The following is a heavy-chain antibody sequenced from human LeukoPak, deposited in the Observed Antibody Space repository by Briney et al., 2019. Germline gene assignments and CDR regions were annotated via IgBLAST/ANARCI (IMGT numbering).Heavy chain of an antibody. V-gene: IGHV1-18*01. D-gene: IGHD6-6*01. CDR1: GGTFSSYA. CDR2: ISAYNGNT. Sequence: ASVKVSCKASGGTFSSYAISWVRQAPGQGLEWMGWISAYNGNTNYAQKLQGRVTMTTDTSTSTAYMELRSLRSDDTAVYYCARVPRPNWYFDLWGRGTLVTVSS. CDR3: ARVPRPNWYFDL. J-gene: IGHJ2*01.